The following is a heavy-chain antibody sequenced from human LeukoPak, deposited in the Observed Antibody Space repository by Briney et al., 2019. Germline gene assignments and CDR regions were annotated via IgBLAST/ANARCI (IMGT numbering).Heavy chain of an antibody. CDR3: ARLATLSTVAARGRTWFDA. Sequence: SETLSLTCTVSGYSISSGYYWVWIRQPPGKGLEWIGSIYRSGSTNYNPSLKSRVTISIDTSNNQFSLKLTSVTAADTAVYYCARLATLSTVAARGRTWFDAWGQGTLVTVSS. J-gene: IGHJ5*02. V-gene: IGHV4-38-2*02. D-gene: IGHD6-6*01. CDR2: IYRSGST. CDR1: GYSISSGYY.